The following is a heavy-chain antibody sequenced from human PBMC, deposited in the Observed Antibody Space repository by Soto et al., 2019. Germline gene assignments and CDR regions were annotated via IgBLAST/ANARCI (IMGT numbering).Heavy chain of an antibody. V-gene: IGHV3-48*02. CDR2: ISSSSSTI. D-gene: IGHD6-19*01. CDR1: GFTFSSYS. J-gene: IGHJ4*02. Sequence: EVQLVESGGGLVQPGGSLRLSCAASGFTFSSYSMNWVRQAPGKGLEWVSYISSSSSTIYYADSVKGRFTISRDNAKNSLYLQMNSLRDDDTAVYYCARDQVIAVAGTMGLGYWGQGTLVTVSS. CDR3: ARDQVIAVAGTMGLGY.